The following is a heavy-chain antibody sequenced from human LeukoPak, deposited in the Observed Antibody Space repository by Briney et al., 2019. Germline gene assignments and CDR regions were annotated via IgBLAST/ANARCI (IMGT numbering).Heavy chain of an antibody. Sequence: GGSLRLSCAASGFTFSSYGMHWVRQAPGKGLEWVAVIWYDGSNKYYADSVKGRFTISRDNSKNTLYLQMNSLRAEDTAAYYCARDSNYYDSFDYWGQGTLVTVSS. CDR3: ARDSNYYDSFDY. CDR1: GFTFSSYG. D-gene: IGHD3-22*01. V-gene: IGHV3-33*01. J-gene: IGHJ4*02. CDR2: IWYDGSNK.